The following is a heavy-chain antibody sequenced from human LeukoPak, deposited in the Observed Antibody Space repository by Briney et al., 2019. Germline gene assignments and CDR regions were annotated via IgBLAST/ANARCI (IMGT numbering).Heavy chain of an antibody. CDR2: IWYDGSRK. CDR3: ARDGGSGIDY. V-gene: IGHV3-33*01. CDR1: GFSLTTYG. D-gene: IGHD3-10*01. J-gene: IGHJ4*02. Sequence: GGSLRLSCAASGFSLTTYGTHWLRQAPGKGLEWVAVIWYDGSRKFYGDSVKGRFTVSRDTFENTMYLQMNSLRVEDTAVYYCARDGGSGIDYWGQGTLVTVSS.